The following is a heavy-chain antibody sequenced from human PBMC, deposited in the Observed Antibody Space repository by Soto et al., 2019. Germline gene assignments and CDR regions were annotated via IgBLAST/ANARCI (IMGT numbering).Heavy chain of an antibody. V-gene: IGHV3-30*18. CDR2: ISYDGSNK. D-gene: IGHD6-19*01. J-gene: IGHJ4*02. CDR1: GFTXSSYG. CDR3: AKSDLEKAVAGQNDY. Sequence: GGALRLSLAASGFTXSSYGMHWVRPAPGKGLEWVAVISYDGSNKYYADSVKGRFTISRDNSKNTLYLQMNSLRAEDTAVYYCAKSDLEKAVAGQNDYWGQGTLVTVSS.